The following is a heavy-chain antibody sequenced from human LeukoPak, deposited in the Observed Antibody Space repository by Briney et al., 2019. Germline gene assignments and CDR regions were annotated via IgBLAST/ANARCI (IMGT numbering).Heavy chain of an antibody. CDR1: GYSSTSYF. V-gene: IGHV1-46*01. CDR2: INPTGGST. D-gene: IGHD2-21*02. J-gene: IGHJ3*02. CDR3: VREGGGDRGRAFDM. Sequence: ASLKVSCKASGYSSTSYFIHWVRHAPGQGLEWMGIINPTGGSTGYAQKFQGRVSMSRDTSTSTVYMELSSLRSEDTAVYYCVREGGGDRGRAFDMWGQGKMVTVSS.